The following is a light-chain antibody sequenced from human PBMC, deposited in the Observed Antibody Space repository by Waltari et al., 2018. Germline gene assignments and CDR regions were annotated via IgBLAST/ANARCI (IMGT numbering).Light chain of an antibody. CDR2: AAS. CDR3: QQYKNWPT. CDR1: QSVSNN. V-gene: IGKV3-15*01. Sequence: EVVMTQSPATVSVSPGERGTLSCRASQSVSNNLAWYQQKPGRAPSVLIYAASTRATGIAARFSGSGSGTDFTLTITNLQSEDFAIYYCQQYKNWPTFGQGTKVEI. J-gene: IGKJ1*01.